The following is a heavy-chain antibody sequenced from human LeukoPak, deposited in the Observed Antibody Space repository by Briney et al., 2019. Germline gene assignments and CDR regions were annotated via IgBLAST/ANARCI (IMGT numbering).Heavy chain of an antibody. D-gene: IGHD2-2*01. J-gene: IGHJ4*02. CDR3: ATSSGCSSTSCSHFDY. CDR1: GFTFSSYS. V-gene: IGHV3-21*01. CDR2: ISSSSSYI. Sequence: KPGGSLRLSCAASGFTFSSYSMNWVRQAPGKGLEWVSSISSSSSYIYYADSVKSRFTISRDNSKNTLYLQMNSLRAEDTAVYYCATSSGCSSTSCSHFDYWGQGTLVTVSS.